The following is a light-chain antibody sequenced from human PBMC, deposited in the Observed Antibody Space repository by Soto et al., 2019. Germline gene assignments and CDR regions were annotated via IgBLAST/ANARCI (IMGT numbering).Light chain of an antibody. CDR1: SSDVGGYNF. CDR3: TSYAGSNNRYG. Sequence: QSALTQPPSASGSPGQSVTISCTGTSSDVGGYNFVSWYQQQPGKAPKLIIYEINKRPSGVPDRFSGSKSGNTASLTVSGLQAEDEADYYCTSYAGSNNRYGFGTGTKLTVL. J-gene: IGLJ1*01. V-gene: IGLV2-8*01. CDR2: EIN.